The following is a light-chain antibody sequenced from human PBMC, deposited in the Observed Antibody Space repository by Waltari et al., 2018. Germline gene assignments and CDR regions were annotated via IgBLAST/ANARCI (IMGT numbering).Light chain of an antibody. Sequence: QSALTQPASVSGSPGQSITTSCTGTSSDVGGYNYVSWYQQYPGKAPKLMIYDVNKRPSGVSNRFSGSKSGNTASLTISGLQAEDEADYYCSSYTSSSTLVFGGGTKLTVL. CDR2: DVN. V-gene: IGLV2-14*03. CDR3: SSYTSSSTLV. J-gene: IGLJ3*02. CDR1: SSDVGGYNY.